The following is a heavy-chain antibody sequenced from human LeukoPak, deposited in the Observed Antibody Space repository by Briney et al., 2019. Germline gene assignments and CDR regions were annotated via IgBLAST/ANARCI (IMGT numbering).Heavy chain of an antibody. CDR3: ARASGSDSSVKSFYYMGV. V-gene: IGHV1-2*02. Sequence: ASVKVSCKASGYTFNAYYIHWVRQAPGQGLEWMGWINPNSGVTNYAQKFQGRVTMTRDTSISAAYMELSSLISGDTAVYYCARASGSDSSVKSFYYMGVWGKGSTVTVSS. CDR1: GYTFNAYY. J-gene: IGHJ6*03. CDR2: INPNSGVT. D-gene: IGHD6-6*01.